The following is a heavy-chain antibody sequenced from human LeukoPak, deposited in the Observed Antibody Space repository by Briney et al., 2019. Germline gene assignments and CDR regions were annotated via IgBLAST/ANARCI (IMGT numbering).Heavy chain of an antibody. CDR2: ISSSSSYI. Sequence: AGSLRLSCAASGFTFSSYSMNWVRQAPGKGLEWVSSISSSSSYIYYADSVKGRFTISRDNAKNSLYLQMNSLRAEDTAVYYCASRIAVAGTSIWGQGTLVTVSS. J-gene: IGHJ1*01. V-gene: IGHV3-21*01. CDR1: GFTFSSYS. D-gene: IGHD6-19*01. CDR3: ASRIAVAGTSI.